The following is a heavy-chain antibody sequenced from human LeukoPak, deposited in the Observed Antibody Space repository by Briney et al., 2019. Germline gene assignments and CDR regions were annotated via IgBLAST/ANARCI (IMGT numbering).Heavy chain of an antibody. V-gene: IGHV4-59*12. Sequence: NPSETLSLTCTVSGESISGFYWTWIRQPPGKGLEWIGYIYYSGSTNYNPSLKSRVTISVDTSKNQFSLKLSSVTAADTAVYYCARGRPNWYFDLWGRGTLVTVSS. CDR3: ARGRPNWYFDL. J-gene: IGHJ2*01. CDR2: IYYSGST. CDR1: GESISGFY.